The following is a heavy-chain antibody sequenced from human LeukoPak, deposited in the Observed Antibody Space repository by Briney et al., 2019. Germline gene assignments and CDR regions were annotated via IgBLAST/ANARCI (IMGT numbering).Heavy chain of an antibody. Sequence: GGSLRLSRAASGFTFSSYSMNWVRQAPGKGLEWVSYISSSSSTIYYADSVKGRFTISRDNAKNPLYLQMNSLRAEDTAVYYCARSPTIPYFDYWGQGTLVTVSS. V-gene: IGHV3-48*01. J-gene: IGHJ4*02. CDR1: GFTFSSYS. CDR2: ISSSSSTI. CDR3: ARSPTIPYFDY. D-gene: IGHD5-24*01.